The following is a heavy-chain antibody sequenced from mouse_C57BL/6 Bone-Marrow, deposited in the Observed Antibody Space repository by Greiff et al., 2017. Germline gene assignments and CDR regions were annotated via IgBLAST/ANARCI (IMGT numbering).Heavy chain of an antibody. V-gene: IGHV1-26*01. CDR1: GYTFTDYY. Sequence: EVQLQQSGPELVKPGASVKISCKASGYTFTDYYMNWVKQSHGKSLEWIGDINPNNGGTSYNQKFKGKATLTVDKSSSTASMELRSLTSEDSAVYYCARWRGWYFDVWGTGTTVTVSS. J-gene: IGHJ1*03. CDR3: ARWRGWYFDV. CDR2: INPNNGGT.